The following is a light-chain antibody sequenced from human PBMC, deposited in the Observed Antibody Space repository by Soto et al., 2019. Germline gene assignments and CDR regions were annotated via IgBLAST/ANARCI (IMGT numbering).Light chain of an antibody. J-gene: IGKJ1*01. CDR2: KTS. CDR1: QSISAW. Sequence: DIQMTQSPSTLSASVGDRVTITCRASQSISAWLAWYQQRPGKAPKLLMYKTSTLESGVPSRFGGSGSGTQFTLTISGLQPDYFASYYCQYYSDYVWTFGQGTKVEIK. V-gene: IGKV1-5*03. CDR3: QYYSDYVWT.